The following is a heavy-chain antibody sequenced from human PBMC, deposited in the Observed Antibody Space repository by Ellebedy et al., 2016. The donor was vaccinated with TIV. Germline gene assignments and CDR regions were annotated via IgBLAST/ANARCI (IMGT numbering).Heavy chain of an antibody. CDR1: GFTFSSYG. J-gene: IGHJ3*02. CDR2: IWYDESNE. Sequence: GESLKISCAASGFTFSSYGMHWVRQAPGKGLEWVAVIWYDESNEYYADSVKGRFTISRDNSRNTLYLQMNSLRAEDTAVYYCAKDYTDHDAFDIWGQGTKVTVSS. CDR3: AKDYTDHDAFDI. V-gene: IGHV3-33*06.